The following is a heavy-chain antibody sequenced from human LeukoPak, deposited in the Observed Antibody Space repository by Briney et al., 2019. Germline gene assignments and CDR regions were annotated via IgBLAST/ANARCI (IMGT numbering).Heavy chain of an antibody. J-gene: IGHJ4*02. V-gene: IGHV3-11*04. CDR1: GFTFSDYY. Sequence: PGGSLRLSCAASGFTFSDYYMSWLRQAPGKGLEWVSYISSSGSTKYYADSVKGRFTISRDNAKNSLYLQMNILRAEDTAVYYCARWGKGYYGSGSSYYFDYWGQGTLVTVSS. CDR3: ARWGKGYYGSGSSYYFDY. D-gene: IGHD3-10*01. CDR2: ISSSGSTK.